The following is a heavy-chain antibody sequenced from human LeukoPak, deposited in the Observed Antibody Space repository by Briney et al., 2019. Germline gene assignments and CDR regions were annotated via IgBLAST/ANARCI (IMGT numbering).Heavy chain of an antibody. CDR2: IKQDGSEK. J-gene: IGHJ4*02. CDR1: GFTFSSYA. Sequence: QSGGSLRLSCAASGFTFSSYAMSWVRQAPGKGLEWVANIKQDGSEKYYVDSVKGRFTISRDNAKNSLYLQMNSLRAEDTAVYYCARDIWGQGTLVTVSS. CDR3: ARDI. V-gene: IGHV3-7*01.